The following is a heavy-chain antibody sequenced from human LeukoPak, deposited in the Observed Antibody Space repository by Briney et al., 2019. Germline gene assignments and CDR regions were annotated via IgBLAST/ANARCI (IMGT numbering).Heavy chain of an antibody. V-gene: IGHV1-46*01. CDR3: ARVGATTDYFDY. D-gene: IGHD1-26*01. CDR1: GYTFTSYG. CDR2: INPSGGST. J-gene: IGHJ4*02. Sequence: ASVKVSCKASGYTFTSYGISWVRQAPGQGLDWMGIINPSGGSTSYAQKFQGRVTMTRDTSTSTVYMELSSLRSEDTAVYYCARVGATTDYFDYWGQGTLVTVSS.